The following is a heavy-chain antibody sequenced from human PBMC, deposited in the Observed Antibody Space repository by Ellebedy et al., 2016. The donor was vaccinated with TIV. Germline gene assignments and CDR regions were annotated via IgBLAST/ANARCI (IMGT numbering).Heavy chain of an antibody. CDR3: ARDGWFGELPASRHGMDV. J-gene: IGHJ6*02. Sequence: ASVKVSCKASGYTFTGYYMHWVRQAPGQGLEWMGWINPNSGGTNYAQKFQGRVTITRNTSISTAYMELSSLRSEDTAVYYCARDGWFGELPASRHGMDVWGQGTTVTVSS. D-gene: IGHD3-10*01. CDR1: GYTFTGYY. V-gene: IGHV1-2*02. CDR2: INPNSGGT.